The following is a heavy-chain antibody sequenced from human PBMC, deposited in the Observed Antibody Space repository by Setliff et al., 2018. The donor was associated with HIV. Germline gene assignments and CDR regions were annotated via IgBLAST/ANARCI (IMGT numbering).Heavy chain of an antibody. Sequence: PSETLSLTCAVYGGSFSGYYWSWIRQAPGKALEWLGIVYYTGSTNYNPSLKSRVAMSVDTSRNQFSLKLTSVTAADTAVYYCARRPIKGYGPFDSWGPGTLVTVSS. J-gene: IGHJ4*02. D-gene: IGHD2-15*01. CDR3: ARRPIKGYGPFDS. CDR2: VYYTGST. CDR1: GGSFSGYY. V-gene: IGHV4-34*01.